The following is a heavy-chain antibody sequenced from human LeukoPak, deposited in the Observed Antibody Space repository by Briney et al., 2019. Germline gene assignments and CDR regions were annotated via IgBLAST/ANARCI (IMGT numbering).Heavy chain of an antibody. J-gene: IGHJ4*02. CDR3: AKVLRGFTYGKFDY. CDR2: ISGSDSST. Sequence: GGSLRLSCAASGFTVSSYGMSWVRQAPGKGLEWVSGISGSDSSTYYADSVKGRFTISRDNSKNTLYLQMNSLRAEDTAVYYCAKVLRGFTYGKFDYWGQGTLVTVSS. CDR1: GFTVSSYG. D-gene: IGHD5-18*01. V-gene: IGHV3-23*01.